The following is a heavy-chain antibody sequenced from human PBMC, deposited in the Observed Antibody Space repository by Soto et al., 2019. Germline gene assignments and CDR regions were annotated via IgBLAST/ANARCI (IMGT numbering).Heavy chain of an antibody. CDR1: GYSCTSYW. CDR2: IYPGDSDT. Sequence: GESLKISCQGSGYSCTSYWIGWVRQMPGKGLEWMGIIYPGDSDTRYSPSFQGQVTISADKSISTAYLQWSSLKASDTAMYYCARHGTYDFWSGYYSPGYYYYGMDVWGQGTTVTVSS. J-gene: IGHJ6*02. CDR3: ARHGTYDFWSGYYSPGYYYYGMDV. D-gene: IGHD3-3*01. V-gene: IGHV5-51*01.